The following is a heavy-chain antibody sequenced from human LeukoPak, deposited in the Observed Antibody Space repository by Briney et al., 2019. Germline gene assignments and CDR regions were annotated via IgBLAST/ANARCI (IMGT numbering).Heavy chain of an antibody. D-gene: IGHD3-10*01. V-gene: IGHV3-21*01. J-gene: IGHJ4*02. CDR3: AREDYSSGNPTIDH. CDR2: ISMSSSYM. Sequence: GGSLRPSCVASGFRFSGYVMKWVRQAPGKGLEWVSTISMSSSYMYYADSVRGRFTISRDNAKNSLYLQMTSLRAEDAAVYYCAREDYSSGNPTIDHWGQGTLVTVSS. CDR1: GFRFSGYV.